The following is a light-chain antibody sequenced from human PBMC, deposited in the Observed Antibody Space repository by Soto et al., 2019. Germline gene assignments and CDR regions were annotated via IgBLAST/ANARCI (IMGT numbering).Light chain of an antibody. CDR1: SSDVGGYNY. V-gene: IGLV2-14*01. J-gene: IGLJ2*01. Sequence: QSVLTQPASVSGSPGQSITISCTGTSSDVGGYNYVSWYQQHPGKAPKPMIYDVSNRPSGVSNRFSGSKSGDMASLTISGLQAEDGVDYSGSSKTSGGTLFGGGTKVTVL. CDR2: DVS. CDR3: SSKTSGGTL.